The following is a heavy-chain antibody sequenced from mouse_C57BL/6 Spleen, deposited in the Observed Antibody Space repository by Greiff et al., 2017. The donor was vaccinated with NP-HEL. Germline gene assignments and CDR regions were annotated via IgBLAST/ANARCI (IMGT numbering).Heavy chain of an antibody. CDR1: GYAFSSSW. Sequence: VQLQQSGPELVKPGASVKISCKASGYAFSSSWMNWVKQRPGKGLEWIGRIYPGDGDTNYNGKFKGKATLTADKSSSTAYMQLSSLTSEDSAVYFCARVTVVATGNAMDYWGQGTSVTVSS. J-gene: IGHJ4*01. CDR2: IYPGDGDT. CDR3: ARVTVVATGNAMDY. V-gene: IGHV1-82*01. D-gene: IGHD1-1*01.